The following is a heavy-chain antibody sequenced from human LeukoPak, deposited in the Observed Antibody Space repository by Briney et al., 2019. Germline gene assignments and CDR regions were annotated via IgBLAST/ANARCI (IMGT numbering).Heavy chain of an antibody. CDR2: ISYDGSNK. CDR1: GFTFSSYG. V-gene: IGHV3-30*18. D-gene: IGHD4-23*01. J-gene: IGHJ4*02. CDR3: AKDERYDYGGNSAGY. Sequence: GGSLRLSCAASGFTFSSYGMHWVRQAPGKGLEWVAVISYDGSNKYYADSVKGRFTISRDNSKNTLYLQMNSLRAEDTAVYYCAKDERYDYGGNSAGYWGQGTLVTVSS.